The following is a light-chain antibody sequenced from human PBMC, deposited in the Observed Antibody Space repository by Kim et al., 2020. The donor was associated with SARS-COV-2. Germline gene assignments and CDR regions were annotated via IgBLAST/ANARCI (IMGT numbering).Light chain of an antibody. V-gene: IGLV3-19*01. Sequence: SSELTQDPAVSVALGQGVRITCQGDSLRSYYATWYQQSPRQAPVLVIYGRNNRPSGIPDRFSGSSSGNTASLTISGAQAEDESDFYCQSRDSGGNILFGGGTKLTVL. CDR2: GRN. CDR1: SLRSYY. J-gene: IGLJ2*01. CDR3: QSRDSGGNIL.